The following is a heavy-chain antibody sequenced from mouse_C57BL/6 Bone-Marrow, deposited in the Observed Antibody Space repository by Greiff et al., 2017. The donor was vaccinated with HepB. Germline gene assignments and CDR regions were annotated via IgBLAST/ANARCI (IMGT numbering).Heavy chain of an antibody. CDR2: INPNNGGT. J-gene: IGHJ2*01. CDR1: GYTFTDYY. Sequence: EVQLQQSGPELVKPGASVKISCKASGYTFTDYYMNWVKQSHGKSLEWIGDINPNNGGTSYNQKFKGKATLTVDKSSSTAYMELRSLTSEDSAVYYCARYHYYGSRAYFDYWGQGTTLTVSS. D-gene: IGHD1-1*01. CDR3: ARYHYYGSRAYFDY. V-gene: IGHV1-26*01.